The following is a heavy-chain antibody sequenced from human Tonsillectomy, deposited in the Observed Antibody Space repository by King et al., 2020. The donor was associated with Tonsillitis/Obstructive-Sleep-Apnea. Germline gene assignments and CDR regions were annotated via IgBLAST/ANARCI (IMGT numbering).Heavy chain of an antibody. V-gene: IGHV3-23*04. CDR1: GFTFSTYA. CDR2: ISGSGGST. Sequence: VQLVESGGGLVQPGGSLRLSCAASGFTFSTYAMTWDRQAPGKGLEWVSAISGSGGSTYYADSVKGRFTISRDNSKNTLYLQMNSLRAEDTAVYYCAKDLGWESGMAWGQGTLVTVSS. J-gene: IGHJ5*02. CDR3: AKDLGWESGMA. D-gene: IGHD1-14*01.